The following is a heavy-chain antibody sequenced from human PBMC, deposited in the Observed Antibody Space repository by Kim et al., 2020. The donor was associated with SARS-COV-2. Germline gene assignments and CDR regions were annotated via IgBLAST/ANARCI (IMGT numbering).Heavy chain of an antibody. CDR3: ARLPIGDEG. Sequence: SETLSLTCTVSGGSISSYYWSWIRQPPGKGLEWIGYIYYSGSTNYNPSLKSRVTISVDTTKNQFSLKLISVIAADAAVEYYARLPIGDEGWGLGTLVTVS. CDR2: IYYSGST. V-gene: IGHV4-59*08. J-gene: IGHJ4*02. CDR1: GGSISSYY. D-gene: IGHD3-10*01.